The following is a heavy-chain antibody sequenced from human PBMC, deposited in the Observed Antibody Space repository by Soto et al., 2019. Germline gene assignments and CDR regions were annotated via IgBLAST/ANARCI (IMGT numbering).Heavy chain of an antibody. V-gene: IGHV4-4*02. J-gene: IGHJ4*02. CDR1: GGSISSETW. CDR2: IFRTGST. Sequence: QVQLQESGPGLVKPSETLSLTCAVSGGSISSETWWSWVRQPPGKGLEWIGEIFRTGSTNYNPSLKSRLTTSRDKSKNQFSLKLSSVTAADTAVYYCARVAPALDYWGQGTLVTVSS. CDR3: ARVAPALDY.